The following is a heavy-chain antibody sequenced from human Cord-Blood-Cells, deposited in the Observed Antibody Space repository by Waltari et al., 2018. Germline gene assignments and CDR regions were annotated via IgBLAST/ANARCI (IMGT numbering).Heavy chain of an antibody. CDR3: ARDRGGGSVDY. Sequence: EVQLVESGGGLVQPGGSLRLSCAASGFTFSSYSMNWVRQAPGKGVEWVSYISSRSSTIYDADSVKGRFTISRDNAKNSLYLQMNSLRAEDTAVYYCARDRGGGSVDYWGQGTLVTVSS. CDR1: GFTFSSYS. J-gene: IGHJ4*02. CDR2: ISSRSSTI. D-gene: IGHD5-12*01. V-gene: IGHV3-48*01.